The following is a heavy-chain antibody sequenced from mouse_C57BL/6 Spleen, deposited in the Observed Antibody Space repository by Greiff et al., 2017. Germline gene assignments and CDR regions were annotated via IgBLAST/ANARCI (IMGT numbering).Heavy chain of an antibody. J-gene: IGHJ1*03. D-gene: IGHD2-4*01. CDR3: ARVYYDYGYFDV. Sequence: VQLQQPGAELVKPGASVKLSCKASGYTFTSYWMHWVKQRPGQGLEWIGMIHPNSGSTNYNEKFKSKATLTVDKSSSTAYMQLSSLTSEDSAVYYCARVYYDYGYFDVWGTGTTVTVSS. CDR1: GYTFTSYW. V-gene: IGHV1-64*01. CDR2: IHPNSGST.